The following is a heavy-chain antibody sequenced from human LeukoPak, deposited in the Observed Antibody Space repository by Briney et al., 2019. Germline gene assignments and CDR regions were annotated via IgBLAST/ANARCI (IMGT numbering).Heavy chain of an antibody. D-gene: IGHD3-10*01. CDR3: ARNFGPSGFDP. J-gene: IGHJ5*02. CDR2: IYTSGST. V-gene: IGHV4-61*02. CDR1: GGSISSGSYY. Sequence: PSETLSLTCTVSGGSISSGSYYWSWIRQPAGKGLEWIGRIYTSGSTNYNPSLKSRVTISVDTSKNQLSLKLSSVTAADTAVYYCARNFGPSGFDPWGQGTLVTVSS.